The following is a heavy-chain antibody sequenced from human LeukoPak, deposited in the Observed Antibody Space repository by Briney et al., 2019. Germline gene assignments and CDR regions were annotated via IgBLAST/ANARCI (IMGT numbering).Heavy chain of an antibody. Sequence: PSETLSLTCTVSGGSISSYYWSWIRQPPGKGLEWIGYIYYSGSTNYNPSLKSRVTISVDTSKNQFSLKLSSVTAADTAVYYCASRIAAAGTGYFQHWGQGTLVTVSS. CDR2: IYYSGST. CDR3: ASRIAAAGTGYFQH. V-gene: IGHV4-59*08. J-gene: IGHJ1*01. CDR1: GGSISSYY. D-gene: IGHD6-13*01.